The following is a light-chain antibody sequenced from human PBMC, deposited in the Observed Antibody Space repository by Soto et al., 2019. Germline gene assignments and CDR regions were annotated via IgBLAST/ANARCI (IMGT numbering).Light chain of an antibody. CDR3: SSYTSSSTPLL. J-gene: IGLJ1*01. V-gene: IGLV2-14*01. CDR1: RSDDGGYNY. CDR2: DVS. Sequence: QCALTQPASVTGCPGQSITISCTGTRSDDGGYNYVTWCRQHSGKAPKLRRYDVSNRHSRVSNHLHGSKSRNTAALTISGLQAEDEADYSCSSYTSSSTPLLFGTGTKVTVL.